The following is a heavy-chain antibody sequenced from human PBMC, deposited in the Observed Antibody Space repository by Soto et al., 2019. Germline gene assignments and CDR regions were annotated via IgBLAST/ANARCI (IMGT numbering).Heavy chain of an antibody. CDR3: AKVSSERFLEWLLYFDY. Sequence: EVQLLDSGGGLVQPGGSLRLSCATSGFIFDNYAMAWVRQAPGKGLEWVSTISSSGANTYYAASVKGRFTISRDNAKNSFYLEMDSLRVEGTAVYYCAKVSSERFLEWLLYFDYWGQGTLVTVSS. J-gene: IGHJ4*02. CDR2: ISSSGANT. V-gene: IGHV3-23*01. CDR1: GFIFDNYA. D-gene: IGHD3-3*01.